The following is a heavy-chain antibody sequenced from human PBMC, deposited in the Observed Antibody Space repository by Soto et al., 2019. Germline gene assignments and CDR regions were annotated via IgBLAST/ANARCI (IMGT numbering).Heavy chain of an antibody. V-gene: IGHV1-69*01. CDR1: GGTFDNYA. D-gene: IGHD5-12*01. CDR3: ARVAPWLGYYFDY. J-gene: IGHJ4*02. Sequence: QVQLVQSGAEVRKPGSSVQVSCKASGGTFDNYAIVWVRQAPGQGLEWVGGIIPVLGAANYAQKFQDKVTITADAYTSTAYMGLSSLTSEDTAVYYCARVAPWLGYYFDYWGQGTLVTVSS. CDR2: IIPVLGAA.